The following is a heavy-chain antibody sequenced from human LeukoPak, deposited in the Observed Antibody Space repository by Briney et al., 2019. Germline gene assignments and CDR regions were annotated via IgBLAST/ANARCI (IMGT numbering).Heavy chain of an antibody. V-gene: IGHV4-39*01. CDR1: GGSISSSSYY. CDR2: IYYSGST. Sequence: SETLSLTCTVSGGSISSSSYYWGWIRQSPGKGLEWIGSIYYSGSTYYNPSLKSRVTISVDTSKNQFSLKLSSVTAADTAVYYCATWLPCSSTSCYKRGWFDPWGQGTLVTVSS. CDR3: ATWLPCSSTSCYKRGWFDP. J-gene: IGHJ5*02. D-gene: IGHD2-2*02.